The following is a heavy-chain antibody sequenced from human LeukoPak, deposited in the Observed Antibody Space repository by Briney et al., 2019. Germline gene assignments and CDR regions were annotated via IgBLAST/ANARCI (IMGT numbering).Heavy chain of an antibody. D-gene: IGHD6-13*01. V-gene: IGHV3-7*01. CDR3: ARTDIAAAEVRFDY. CDR2: IKQDGSEK. CDR1: GFTFSSYW. Sequence: QPGGSLRLSCAASGFTFSSYWMSWVRQAPGKGLEWVANIKQDGSEKYYVDSVKGRFTISRDNAKNSLYLQMNSLRAEDTAVYYCARTDIAAAEVRFDYWGQGTLVTVSS. J-gene: IGHJ4*02.